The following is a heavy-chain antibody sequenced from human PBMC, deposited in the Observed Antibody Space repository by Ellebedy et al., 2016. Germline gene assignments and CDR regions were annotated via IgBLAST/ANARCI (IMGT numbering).Heavy chain of an antibody. V-gene: IGHV3-72*01. CDR1: GFTLSDHY. D-gene: IGHD2-15*01. CDR2: SKNKINSYTT. Sequence: GGSLRLSCAASGFTLSDHYMDWVRQAPGKGLELVGRSKNKINSYTTEYAASVQGRFTISRDDSRKSVDLQMNSLKTEDTAVYCALHWGVGGRGRNWGQGTLVTVSS. CDR3: LHWGVGGRGRN. J-gene: IGHJ4*02.